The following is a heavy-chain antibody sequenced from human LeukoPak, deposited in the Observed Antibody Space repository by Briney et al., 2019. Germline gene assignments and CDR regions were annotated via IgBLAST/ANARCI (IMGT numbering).Heavy chain of an antibody. V-gene: IGHV1-18*04. Sequence: ASVKVSCKASGYTFTSYGISWVRQAPGQGLEWMGWISAYNGNTNYAQKLQGRATMTTDTSTSKAYMELRSVRSDATAVYYCARDCGTSCYLGTNKLDYWGQGTLVTVSS. CDR2: ISAYNGNT. CDR3: ARDCGTSCYLGTNKLDY. CDR1: GYTFTSYG. D-gene: IGHD2-2*01. J-gene: IGHJ4*02.